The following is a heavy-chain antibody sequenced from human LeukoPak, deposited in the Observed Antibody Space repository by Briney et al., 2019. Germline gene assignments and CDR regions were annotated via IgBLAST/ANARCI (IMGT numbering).Heavy chain of an antibody. CDR3: TRENYFDY. J-gene: IGHJ4*02. Sequence: PSETLSLTCTVSGGSISSYYWGWIRQSPGKGLEWIGYIYYSGSTNYNPSLKSRVTISLDTSKNQFSLKLSSVAAADTAVYYCTRENYFDYWGQGTLVTVSS. CDR1: GGSISSYY. CDR2: IYYSGST. V-gene: IGHV4-59*01.